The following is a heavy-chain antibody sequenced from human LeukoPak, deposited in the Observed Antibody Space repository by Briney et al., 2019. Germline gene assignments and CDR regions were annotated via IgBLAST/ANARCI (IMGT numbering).Heavy chain of an antibody. CDR3: AKGQQWLVLAEYFQH. J-gene: IGHJ1*01. V-gene: IGHV3-30*18. CDR2: ISYDGSNK. CDR1: GFTFSSYS. Sequence: GGSLRLSCAASGFTFSSYSMNWVRQAPGKGLEWVAVISYDGSNKYYADSVKGRFTISRDNSKNTLYLQMNSLRAEDTAVYYCAKGQQWLVLAEYFQHWGQGTLVTVSS. D-gene: IGHD6-19*01.